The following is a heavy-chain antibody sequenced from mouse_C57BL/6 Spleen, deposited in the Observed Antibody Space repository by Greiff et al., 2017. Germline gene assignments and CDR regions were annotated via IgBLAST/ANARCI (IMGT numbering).Heavy chain of an antibody. V-gene: IGHV1-26*01. J-gene: IGHJ1*03. CDR3: ARNMVTTGYFDV. Sequence: EVQLQQSGPELVKPGASVKISCKASGYTFTDYYMNWVKQSHGKSLEWIGDINPNNGGTSYNQKFKGKATLTVDKSSSTAYMELRSLTSEDSAVYYCARNMVTTGYFDVWGTGTTVTVSS. CDR2: INPNNGGT. D-gene: IGHD2-2*01. CDR1: GYTFTDYY.